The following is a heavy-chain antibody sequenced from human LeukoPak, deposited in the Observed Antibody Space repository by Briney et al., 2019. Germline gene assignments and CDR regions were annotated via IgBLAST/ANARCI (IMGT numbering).Heavy chain of an antibody. J-gene: IGHJ3*02. CDR3: AREGTITYAFDI. D-gene: IGHD5-24*01. CDR1: RYTFTSYY. V-gene: IGHV1-46*01. CDR2: INPSGGST. Sequence: ASVKVSCKASRYTFTSYYMYWVRQAPGQGLEWMGRINPSGGSTSCAQKLQGRVTMTRDMSTSTVYMELSSLRSEDTAVYYCAREGTITYAFDIWGQGTMVTVSS.